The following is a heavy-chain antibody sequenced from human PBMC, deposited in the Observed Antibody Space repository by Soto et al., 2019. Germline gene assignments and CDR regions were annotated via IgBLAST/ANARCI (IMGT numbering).Heavy chain of an antibody. CDR1: GFTVSSNY. CDR3: ARDRVESGYPEYFQH. CDR2: IYSGGST. V-gene: IGHV3-53*01. D-gene: IGHD3-22*01. J-gene: IGHJ1*01. Sequence: EVQLVESGGGLIQPGGSLRLSCAASGFTVSSNYMSWVRQAPGKGLEWVSVIYSGGSTYYADSVKGRFTISRDNSKNTLYLQMNSLRAEDTAVYYCARDRVESGYPEYFQHWGQGTLVTGS.